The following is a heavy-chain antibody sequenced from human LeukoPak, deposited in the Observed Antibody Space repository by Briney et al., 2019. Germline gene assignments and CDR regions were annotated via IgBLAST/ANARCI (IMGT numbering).Heavy chain of an antibody. D-gene: IGHD3-10*01. J-gene: IGHJ4*02. CDR2: IIPIFGTA. CDR3: ARGSVSGSYFAPYYFDY. Sequence: SVKVSCKASGGTFSSYVVSWVRQAPGQGLEWMGGIIPIFGTANYAQKFQGRVTITADESTSTAYMELSSLTSEDTAVYFCARGSVSGSYFAPYYFDYWGQGTLVAVSS. V-gene: IGHV1-69*13. CDR1: GGTFSSYV.